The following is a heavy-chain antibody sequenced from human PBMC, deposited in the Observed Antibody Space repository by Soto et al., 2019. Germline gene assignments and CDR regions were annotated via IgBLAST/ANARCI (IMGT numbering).Heavy chain of an antibody. CDR3: ARDGSRYDFWSGPYYFDY. Sequence: PSETLSLTCTVSGGSISTYYWSWIRQPPGKGLEWIGYIYYSGSTNYNPSIKSRVTISVDTSKNQFSLKLSSVSAADTAVYYCARDGSRYDFWSGPYYFDYWGQGTLVTV. CDR2: IYYSGST. V-gene: IGHV4-59*01. D-gene: IGHD3-3*01. CDR1: GGSISTYY. J-gene: IGHJ4*02.